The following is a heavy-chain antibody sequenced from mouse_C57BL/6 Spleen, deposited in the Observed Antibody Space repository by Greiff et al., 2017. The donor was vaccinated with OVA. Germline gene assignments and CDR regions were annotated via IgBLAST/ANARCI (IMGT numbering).Heavy chain of an antibody. J-gene: IGHJ4*01. CDR1: GFSLTSYG. V-gene: IGHV2-9*01. CDR2: IWGGGST. CDR3: DNHDYDGDYAMDY. Sequence: QVQLKESGPGLVAPSQSLSITCTVSGFSLTSYGVDWVRQPPGKGLEWLGGIWGGGSTNYHSALMSRLSISKDNSKSQVFLKMSSLPTDDTAMYYCDNHDYDGDYAMDYWGQGTSVTVSS. D-gene: IGHD2-4*01.